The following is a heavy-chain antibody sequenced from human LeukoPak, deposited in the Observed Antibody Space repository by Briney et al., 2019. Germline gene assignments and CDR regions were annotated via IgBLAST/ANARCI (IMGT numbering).Heavy chain of an antibody. CDR3: ARDSRLIAARLHYYYGMDV. D-gene: IGHD6-6*01. Sequence: SETLSLTCGVSGGSFNSDDYYWNWIRQPPGRGLEWIGYIYYGGNTNYNPSLRSRVTISMDTSKNQFSLKLSSVTAADTAVYYCARDSRLIAARLHYYYGMDVWGQGTTVTVSS. CDR1: GGSFNSDDYY. V-gene: IGHV4-61*08. CDR2: IYYGGNT. J-gene: IGHJ6*02.